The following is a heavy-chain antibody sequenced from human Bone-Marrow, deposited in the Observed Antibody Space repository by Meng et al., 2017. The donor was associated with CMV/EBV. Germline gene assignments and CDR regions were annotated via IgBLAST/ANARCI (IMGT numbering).Heavy chain of an antibody. CDR2: IIPILGIA. Sequence: SVKVSCKASGGTFSSYTISWVRQAPGQGLEWMGRIIPILGIAKYAQKFQGRVTITADKSTSTAYMELSRLRSEDTAVYYCAIRDIVVVPAATREWFDPWGQGTLVTVSS. J-gene: IGHJ5*02. CDR3: AIRDIVVVPAATREWFDP. V-gene: IGHV1-69*02. CDR1: GGTFSSYT. D-gene: IGHD2-2*01.